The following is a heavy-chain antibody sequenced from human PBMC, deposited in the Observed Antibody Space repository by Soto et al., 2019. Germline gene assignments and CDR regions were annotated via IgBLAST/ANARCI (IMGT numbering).Heavy chain of an antibody. CDR2: ISAYNGNT. Sequence: ASVKVSCKASGYTFTSYGISWVRQAPGQGLEWMGWISAYNGNTNYAQKLQGRVTVTTDTSTSTAYMELRSLRSDDTAVYYCARDTRDGDGYYGMDVWGQGTTVTVSS. J-gene: IGHJ6*02. CDR1: GYTFTSYG. CDR3: ARDTRDGDGYYGMDV. V-gene: IGHV1-18*01. D-gene: IGHD7-27*01.